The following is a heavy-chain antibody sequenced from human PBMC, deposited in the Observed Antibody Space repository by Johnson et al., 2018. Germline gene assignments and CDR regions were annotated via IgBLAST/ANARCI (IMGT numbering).Heavy chain of an antibody. CDR2: VAYEGNNK. CDR1: GFIFSNYG. Sequence: VQLVESGGGVVQPGKSLRLSCTASGFIFSNYGMHWVRQAPGKGLEWLAVVAYEGNNKYYADSVKGRFPISRDNSKNPFYLQMNSLTTDDTAVYYWSRDDYPAGSFDPPDAFDVWGQGTVVTVSS. V-gene: IGHV3-30*03. D-gene: IGHD3-10*01. J-gene: IGHJ3*01. CDR3: SRDDYPAGSFDPPDAFDV.